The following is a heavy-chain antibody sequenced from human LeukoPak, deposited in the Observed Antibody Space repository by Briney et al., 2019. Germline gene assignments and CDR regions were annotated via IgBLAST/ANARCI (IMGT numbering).Heavy chain of an antibody. CDR1: GGSISSAGYY. V-gene: IGHV4-31*03. CDR3: ARLLWFGELLYEGYYFDS. CDR2: IYYSGDT. Sequence: SQTLSLTCTVSGGSISSAGYYWSWIRQHPGKGLECIGYIYYSGDTYYHPSLKSRITITVDTSKNQFPLKLSSATAADTAVYYCARLLWFGELLYEGYYFDSWGQGTLVTVSS. D-gene: IGHD3-10*01. J-gene: IGHJ4*02.